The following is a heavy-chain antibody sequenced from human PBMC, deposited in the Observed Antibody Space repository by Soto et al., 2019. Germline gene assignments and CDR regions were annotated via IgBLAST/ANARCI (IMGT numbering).Heavy chain of an antibody. V-gene: IGHV1-69*01. CDR1: GGTFSSYA. D-gene: IGHD3-22*01. J-gene: IGHJ3*02. CDR2: IIPIFGTA. CDR3: ARSRVTYYYDRSAFDI. Sequence: QVQLVQSGAEVKKPGSSVKISCKASGGTFSSYAISWVRQAPGQGLEWMGGIIPIFGTANYAQKFQGRVTITADESTSTAYMELSSLRSEDTAVYYCARSRVTYYYDRSAFDIWGQGTMVTVSS.